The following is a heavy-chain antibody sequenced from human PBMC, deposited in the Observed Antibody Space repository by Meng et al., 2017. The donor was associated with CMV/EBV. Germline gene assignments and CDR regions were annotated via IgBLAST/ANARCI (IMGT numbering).Heavy chain of an antibody. CDR1: GSTFSSYS. V-gene: IGHV3-21*01. J-gene: IGHJ6*02. CDR2: ISSSSSYI. D-gene: IGHD2-2*01. CDR3: VGGIVVVPAAIHYYYYGMDV. Sequence: GGSLRLSCAASGSTFSSYSMNWVRQAPGKGLEWVSSISSSSSYIYYADSVKGRFTISRDNAKNSLYLQMNSLRAEDTAVYYCVGGIVVVPAAIHYYYYGMDVWGQGTTVTVSS.